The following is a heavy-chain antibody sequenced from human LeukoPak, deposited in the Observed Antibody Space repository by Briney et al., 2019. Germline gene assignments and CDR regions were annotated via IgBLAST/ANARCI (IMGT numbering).Heavy chain of an antibody. CDR2: ISSSGST. CDR3: ARHRYDYFDY. J-gene: IGHJ4*02. CDR1: GGSITSHP. Sequence: SETLSPTCNVSGGSITSHPWSWIRQPPGKGLEWIGYISSSGSTNFHPSFKSRVTISADRSKNQISLRMRSVTAADTAVYYSARHRYDYFDYWCQGTLVTVSS. V-gene: IGHV4-59*08. D-gene: IGHD3-16*02.